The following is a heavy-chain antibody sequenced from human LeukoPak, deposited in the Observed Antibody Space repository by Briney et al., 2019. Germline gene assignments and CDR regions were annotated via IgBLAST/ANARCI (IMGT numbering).Heavy chain of an antibody. Sequence: GGSLRLSCAASGFTFSSYWMHWVRQAPGKGLVWVSSISSSSSYIYYADSVKGRFTISRDNAKNSLYLQMNSLRAEDTAVYYCARDRAPDGGYYYYYYGMDVWGQGTTVTVSS. CDR2: ISSSSSYI. CDR3: ARDRAPDGGYYYYYYGMDV. V-gene: IGHV3-21*01. J-gene: IGHJ6*02. D-gene: IGHD5-24*01. CDR1: GFTFSSYW.